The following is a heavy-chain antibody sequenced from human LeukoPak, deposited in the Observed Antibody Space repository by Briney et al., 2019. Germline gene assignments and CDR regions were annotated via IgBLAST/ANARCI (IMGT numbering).Heavy chain of an antibody. J-gene: IGHJ4*02. CDR3: ATGGTKTATGRMGY. CDR1: GFTFSSYA. V-gene: IGHV3-30*03. Sequence: GGSLRLSCAASGFTFSSYAMSWVRQAPGKGREWVAVISYDGSNKNYADSVEGRFTISRDNSKNTYLQMNSLRPEDTAVYYCATGGTKTATGRMGYWGQGTLVTVSS. D-gene: IGHD1-1*01. CDR2: ISYDGSNK.